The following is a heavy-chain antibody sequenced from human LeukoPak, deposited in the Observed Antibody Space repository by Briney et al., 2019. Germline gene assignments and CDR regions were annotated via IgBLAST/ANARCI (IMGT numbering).Heavy chain of an antibody. D-gene: IGHD3-16*01. J-gene: IGHJ4*02. CDR1: GDPMSRYY. V-gene: IGHV4-59*01. CDR3: ARGGKYYDYVWGSYIFDY. Sequence: SETLSLTCTVSGDPMSRYYWSWIRQPPGKGLEWIGYIYYSGSTNYNPSLKSRVTMSVDTSKNKFSLNLSSVTAADTAVYYCARGGKYYDYVWGSYIFDYWGQGTLVTVSS. CDR2: IYYSGST.